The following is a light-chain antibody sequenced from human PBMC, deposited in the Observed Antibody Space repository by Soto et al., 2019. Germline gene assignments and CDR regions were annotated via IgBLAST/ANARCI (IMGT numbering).Light chain of an antibody. J-gene: IGLJ1*01. V-gene: IGLV1-47*01. CDR2: RNS. CDR3: AAWDDSLSGRV. Sequence: QSVLTQPPSASGTPGQRVTISCSGSSSNIGSNCVFWYQQLPGTAPKLLIYRNSQRPSGVPDRFSGSKSGTSASLAISGLRSEDEADFYCAAWDDSLSGRVFGTGTKLTVL. CDR1: SSNIGSNC.